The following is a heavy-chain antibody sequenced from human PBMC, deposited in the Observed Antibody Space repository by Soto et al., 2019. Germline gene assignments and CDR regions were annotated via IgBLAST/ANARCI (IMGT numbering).Heavy chain of an antibody. Sequence: QMQLVDSGGGVVQPGRSLRLSCAASGFTFRSYGIHWVRQAPGKGLEWVALIWFDGSKKYYVDSVKGRFAVSRDNSKNTLDLQMNSLRGEDTAVYYWARDRLVPFGYGMDVWGQGTTVTVSS. CDR1: GFTFRSYG. J-gene: IGHJ6*02. D-gene: IGHD2-2*01. CDR2: IWFDGSKK. V-gene: IGHV3-33*01. CDR3: ARDRLVPFGYGMDV.